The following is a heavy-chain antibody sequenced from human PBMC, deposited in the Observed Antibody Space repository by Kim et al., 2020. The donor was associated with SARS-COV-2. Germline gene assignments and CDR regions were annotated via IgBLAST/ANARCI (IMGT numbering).Heavy chain of an antibody. Sequence: GGSLRLSCAASGFTFSSYAMSWVRQAPGKGLEWVSAISGSGGSTYYADSVKGRYTISRDKSKNTLYLQMNSLRAEDTAVYHCARGASGGSGYYFDYWGQGTLVTVSS. CDR1: GFTFSSYA. V-gene: IGHV3-23*01. D-gene: IGHD3-10*01. CDR2: ISGSGGST. J-gene: IGHJ4*02. CDR3: ARGASGGSGYYFDY.